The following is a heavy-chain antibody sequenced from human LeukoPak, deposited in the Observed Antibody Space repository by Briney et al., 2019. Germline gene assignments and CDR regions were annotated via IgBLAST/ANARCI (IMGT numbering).Heavy chain of an antibody. V-gene: IGHV4-4*07. D-gene: IGHD3-10*01. CDR2: ICTSGST. CDR1: GGSISSYY. J-gene: IGHJ6*02. Sequence: SETLSLTCTVSGGSISSYYWSWIRQPAGKGLEWIGRICTSGSTNYNPSLKSRVTMSVDTSKNQFSLKLSSVTAADTAVYYCARGTTLWFGEGYYYYYGMDVWGQGTTVTVSS. CDR3: ARGTTLWFGEGYYYYYGMDV.